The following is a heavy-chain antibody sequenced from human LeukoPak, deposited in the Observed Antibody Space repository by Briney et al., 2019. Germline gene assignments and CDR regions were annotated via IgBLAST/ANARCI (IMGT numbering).Heavy chain of an antibody. CDR1: GGSFSGYY. D-gene: IGHD3-3*01. V-gene: IGHV4-34*01. CDR3: ARWGWAFGVVIRPLYYYGMDV. J-gene: IGHJ6*02. CDR2: INHSGST. Sequence: SETLSLTCAVYGGSFSGYYWSWIRQPPGKGLEWIGEINHSGSTNYNPSLKSRVTISVDTSKNQFSLKLSSVTAADTAVYYCARWGWAFGVVIRPLYYYGMDVWGQGTTVTACS.